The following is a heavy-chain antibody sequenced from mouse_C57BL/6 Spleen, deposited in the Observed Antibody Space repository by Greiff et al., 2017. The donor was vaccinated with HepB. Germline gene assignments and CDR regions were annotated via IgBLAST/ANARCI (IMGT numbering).Heavy chain of an antibody. CDR1: GYAFTNYL. D-gene: IGHD1-1*01. Sequence: QVQLQQSGAELVRPGTSVKVSCKASGYAFTNYLIEWVKQRPGQGLEWIGVINPGSGGTNYNEKFKGKATLTADKSSSTAYMQLSSLTSEDSAVYFCARSGSTVVAWYFDVWGTGTTVTVSS. CDR3: ARSGSTVVAWYFDV. CDR2: INPGSGGT. J-gene: IGHJ1*03. V-gene: IGHV1-54*01.